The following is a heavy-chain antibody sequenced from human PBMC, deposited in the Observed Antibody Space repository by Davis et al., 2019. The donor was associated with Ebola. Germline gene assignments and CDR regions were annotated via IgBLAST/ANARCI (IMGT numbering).Heavy chain of an antibody. J-gene: IGHJ4*02. Sequence: GESLKISCAASGFTFSGSAMHWVRQASGKGLEWVGRIRNKANNYATSYVASVKGRYTISRDDSKNTAYLQMNSLKAEDTAVYYCTTWLVNHFDHWGQGTLVTVSS. V-gene: IGHV3-73*01. D-gene: IGHD6-19*01. CDR2: IRNKANNYAT. CDR3: TTWLVNHFDH. CDR1: GFTFSGSA.